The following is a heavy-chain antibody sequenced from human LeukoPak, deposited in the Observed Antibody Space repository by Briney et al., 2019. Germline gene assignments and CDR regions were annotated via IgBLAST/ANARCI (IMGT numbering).Heavy chain of an antibody. CDR1: GFTFDDYA. D-gene: IGHD3-22*01. CDR2: ISWNSGSI. V-gene: IGHV3-9*01. CDR3: AKDTGSSGLIYYSDY. Sequence: GGSLRLSCAASGFTFDDYAMHWVRQAPGKGLEWVSGISWNSGSIGYADSVKGRFTISRDNAKNSLYLQMNSLRAEDTALYYCAKDTGSSGLIYYSDYWGQGTLVTVSS. J-gene: IGHJ4*02.